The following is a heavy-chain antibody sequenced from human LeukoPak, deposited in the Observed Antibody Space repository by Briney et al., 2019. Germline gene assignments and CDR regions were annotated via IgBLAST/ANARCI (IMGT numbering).Heavy chain of an antibody. Sequence: SVKVSCKASGGTFSSYAISWVRQAPGQGLEWMGGIIPIFGTANYAQKFQGRVTITADESTSTAYMELSRLRSEDTAVYYCARSPRGGITIFGVPPRWFDPWGQGTLVTVSS. J-gene: IGHJ5*02. CDR3: ARSPRGGITIFGVPPRWFDP. D-gene: IGHD3-3*01. CDR1: GGTFSSYA. CDR2: IIPIFGTA. V-gene: IGHV1-69*13.